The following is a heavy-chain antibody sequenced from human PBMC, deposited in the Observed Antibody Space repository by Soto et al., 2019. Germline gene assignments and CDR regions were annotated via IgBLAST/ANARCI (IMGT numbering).Heavy chain of an antibody. CDR3: AREAVRFLNWFDP. CDR1: GFTFSSYS. V-gene: IGHV3-21*01. CDR2: ISSSSSYI. J-gene: IGHJ5*02. D-gene: IGHD3-10*01. Sequence: GGSLRLSCAASGFTFSSYSMNWVRQAPGKGLEWVSSISSSSSYIYYADSVKGRFTISRDNAKNSLYLQMNSLRAEDTAVYYCAREAVRFLNWFDPWGQGTLVTVSS.